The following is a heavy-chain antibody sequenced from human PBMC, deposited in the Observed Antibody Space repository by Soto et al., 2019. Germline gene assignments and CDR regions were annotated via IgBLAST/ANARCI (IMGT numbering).Heavy chain of an antibody. CDR1: GGTFSSYA. CDR3: AKVDISTWIDGMDV. CDR2: TFPMFGKA. V-gene: IGHV1-69*06. J-gene: IGHJ6*02. D-gene: IGHD6-13*01. Sequence: VASVKVSCKASGGTFSSYAISWVRQAPGQGLEWMGGTFPMFGKANYAQKFQGRVTISADKSTSTAYMELSSLTSEDPAVYYCAKVDISTWIDGMDVWGQGTTVTVS.